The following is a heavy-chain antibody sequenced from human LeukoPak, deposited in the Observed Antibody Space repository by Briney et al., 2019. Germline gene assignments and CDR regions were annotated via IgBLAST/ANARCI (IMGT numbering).Heavy chain of an antibody. J-gene: IGHJ3*02. Sequence: SGGSLRLSCAASGFTFSAYTMNWVRQAPGKGLEWVSYISTSITTIYYAGYVKGRFTISRDNAKSSLYLQMNSLSAEDTAVYYCARDIGGVVGDAFDIWGQGTMVTVSS. CDR2: ISTSITTI. D-gene: IGHD2-21*01. V-gene: IGHV3-48*01. CDR3: ARDIGGVVGDAFDI. CDR1: GFTFSAYT.